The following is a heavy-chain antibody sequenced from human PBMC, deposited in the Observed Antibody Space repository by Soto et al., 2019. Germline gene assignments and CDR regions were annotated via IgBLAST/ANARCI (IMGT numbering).Heavy chain of an antibody. CDR3: ARDGGECSRTSCYNEIPPAWFGP. CDR1: GFTFSAYA. D-gene: IGHD2-2*02. V-gene: IGHV3-30-3*01. Sequence: GGSLRLSCAASGFTFSAYAMHWFPKAQATGRGGLAVISYDGSTKFYADTVKGRFTISRGNSKNTLYLQMNSLRAEDSGIYYCARDGGECSRTSCYNEIPPAWFGPWGQGALVTVSS. CDR2: ISYDGSTK. J-gene: IGHJ5*02.